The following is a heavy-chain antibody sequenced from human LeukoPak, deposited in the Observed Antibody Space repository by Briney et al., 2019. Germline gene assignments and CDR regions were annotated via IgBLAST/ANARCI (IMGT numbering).Heavy chain of an antibody. J-gene: IGHJ1*01. CDR1: GFTFSSYA. CDR2: ISSGDRT. CDR3: AKKATASPYFHWFDK. D-gene: IGHD3-9*01. V-gene: IGHV3-23*01. Sequence: PGGSLRLSCAASGFTFSSYAMNWVRQAPGKGLEWVAGISSGDRTFHAESVKGRFTISRDKSKNTLYLQMNSLRDEDTAVYYCAKKATASPYFHWFDKWGQGTQVIVSS.